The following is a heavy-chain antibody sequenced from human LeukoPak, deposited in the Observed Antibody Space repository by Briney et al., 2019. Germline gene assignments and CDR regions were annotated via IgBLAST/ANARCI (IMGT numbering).Heavy chain of an antibody. CDR3: AGYEGHCSGGSCYSGY. CDR1: GGTFSSYA. D-gene: IGHD2-15*01. Sequence: GSSVKVSCKASGGTFSSYAISWVRQAPGQGLEWMGRIIPIFGIANYAQKFQGRVTITADKSTSTAYMELSSLRSEDTAVYYCAGYEGHCSGGSCYSGYWGQGTLVTVSS. V-gene: IGHV1-69*04. CDR2: IIPIFGIA. J-gene: IGHJ4*02.